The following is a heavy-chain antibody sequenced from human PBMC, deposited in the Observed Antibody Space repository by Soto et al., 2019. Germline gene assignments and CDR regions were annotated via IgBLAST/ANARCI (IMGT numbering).Heavy chain of an antibody. D-gene: IGHD4-17*01. Sequence: EVQLLESGGGLVQPGGSLRLSCAASGFTFSSYAMSWVRQAPGKGLEWVSAISGSGGSTYYADSVKGRFTISRDNSKNTLYLQMYSLRAEDTAVYYYAKKSTTVTSWPYFDYWGQGTLVTVSS. V-gene: IGHV3-23*01. CDR1: GFTFSSYA. CDR2: ISGSGGST. CDR3: AKKSTTVTSWPYFDY. J-gene: IGHJ4*02.